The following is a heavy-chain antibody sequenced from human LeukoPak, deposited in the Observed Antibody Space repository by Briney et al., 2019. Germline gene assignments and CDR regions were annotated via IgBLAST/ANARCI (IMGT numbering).Heavy chain of an antibody. CDR2: ISYDGSNK. D-gene: IGHD1-26*01. J-gene: IGHJ3*02. V-gene: IGHV3-30*18. Sequence: GGSLRLSCAASGFTFSSYGMHWVRQAPGKGLEWVAVISYDGSNKYYADSVKGRFTISRDNSKNTLYLQMNSLRAEDTAVYYCAKERRWELLGAFDIWGQGTMVTVSS. CDR3: AKERRWELLGAFDI. CDR1: GFTFSSYG.